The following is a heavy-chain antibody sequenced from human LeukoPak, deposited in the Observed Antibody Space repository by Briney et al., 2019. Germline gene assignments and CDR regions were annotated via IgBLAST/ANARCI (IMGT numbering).Heavy chain of an antibody. CDR3: ARHNWGGRILPPGPEDWFDP. Sequence: KPSGTLSLTCAVSGGSISSSNWWTWVRQPPGKGLEWIGEIYHSGSTNYNPSLKSRVTISVDKSKNQFSLQLSSATAADTALYYCARHNWGGRILPPGPEDWFDPWGQGTLVTVSS. CDR2: IYHSGST. CDR1: GGSISSSNW. D-gene: IGHD1-1*01. J-gene: IGHJ5*02. V-gene: IGHV4-4*02.